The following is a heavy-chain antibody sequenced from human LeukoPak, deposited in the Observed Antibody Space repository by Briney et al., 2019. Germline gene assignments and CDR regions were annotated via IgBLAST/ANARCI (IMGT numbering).Heavy chain of an antibody. J-gene: IGHJ6*03. CDR3: ARGVGSHYYYYYMDV. V-gene: IGHV1-8*03. Sequence: GASVKVSCKASGYTFTSYDINWVRQATGQGLEWMGWMNPNSGNTGYAQKFQGRVTITRNTSISTAYMELSSLRSEDTAVYYCARGVGSHYYYYYMDVWGKGTTVTVSS. CDR2: MNPNSGNT. D-gene: IGHD6-25*01. CDR1: GYTFTSYD.